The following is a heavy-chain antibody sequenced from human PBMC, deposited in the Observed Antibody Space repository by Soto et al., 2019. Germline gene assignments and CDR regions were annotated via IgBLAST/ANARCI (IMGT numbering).Heavy chain of an antibody. Sequence: QVQLVQSGGEVTKPGASVKVSCKASGDTVTKYGISWVRQAPGQGLEWLGWISFYNGHTNYALKFQDRITFTTDTSTSTASMELRSLTSDDRAVYYCASATSIAVAGKETWGQGTLVTVSS. CDR3: ASATSIAVAGKET. CDR1: GDTVTKYG. V-gene: IGHV1-18*01. CDR2: ISFYNGHT. J-gene: IGHJ4*02. D-gene: IGHD6-19*01.